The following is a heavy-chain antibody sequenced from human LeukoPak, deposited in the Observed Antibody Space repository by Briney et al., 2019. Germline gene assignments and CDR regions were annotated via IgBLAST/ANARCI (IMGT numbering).Heavy chain of an antibody. V-gene: IGHV3-7*01. Sequence: GGSLRLSCETSGFTFSSYWISWVRQPPGKGLEWVANIKRDGSEKYYVDSVKGRFTISRDNAKNSLYLQMNSLRAEDTAVYYCARGSKTRYDSVFYYFDYWGQGTLVTVSS. CDR3: ARGSKTRYDSVFYYFDY. CDR2: IKRDGSEK. CDR1: GFTFSSYW. D-gene: IGHD3-22*01. J-gene: IGHJ4*02.